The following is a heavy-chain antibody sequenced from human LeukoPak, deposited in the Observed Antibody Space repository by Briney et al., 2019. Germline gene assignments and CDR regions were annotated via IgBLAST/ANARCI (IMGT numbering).Heavy chain of an antibody. J-gene: IGHJ4*02. CDR1: GYTFTSYY. CDR2: INPSGGST. Sequence: GASVKVSCTASGYTFTSYYMRWVRQAPGQGLEWMGIINPSGGSTSYAQKFQGRVTMTRDTSTSTVYMELSSLRSEDTAVYYCARDHSTLLWFGELQFPDYWGQGTLVTVSS. CDR3: ARDHSTLLWFGELQFPDY. V-gene: IGHV1-46*01. D-gene: IGHD3-10*01.